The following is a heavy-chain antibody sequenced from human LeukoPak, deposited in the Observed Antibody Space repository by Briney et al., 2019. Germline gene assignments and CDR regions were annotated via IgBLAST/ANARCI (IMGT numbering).Heavy chain of an antibody. V-gene: IGHV3-30*18. Sequence: GGSLRLSCAASGFTFSSYGMHWVRQAPGKGLEWVAVISYDGSNKYYADSVKGRFTISRDNSKNTLYLQMNSLRAEDTAVCYCAKEEDYGDYTDYWGQGTLVTVSS. CDR1: GFTFSSYG. CDR2: ISYDGSNK. D-gene: IGHD4-17*01. CDR3: AKEEDYGDYTDY. J-gene: IGHJ4*02.